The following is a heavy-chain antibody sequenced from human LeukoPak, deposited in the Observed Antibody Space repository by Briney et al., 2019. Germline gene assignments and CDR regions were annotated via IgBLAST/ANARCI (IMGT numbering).Heavy chain of an antibody. CDR2: INHSGST. V-gene: IGHV4-34*01. CDR1: GGSFSGYY. Sequence: PSETLSLTCAVYGGSFSGYYWSWLRQPPGKGLEWIGEINHSGSTNYNPSLKSRVTISVDTSKNQFSLKLSSVTAADTAVYYCASTREYDILTGYYIGHWGQGTLVTVSS. J-gene: IGHJ4*02. CDR3: ASTREYDILTGYYIGH. D-gene: IGHD3-9*01.